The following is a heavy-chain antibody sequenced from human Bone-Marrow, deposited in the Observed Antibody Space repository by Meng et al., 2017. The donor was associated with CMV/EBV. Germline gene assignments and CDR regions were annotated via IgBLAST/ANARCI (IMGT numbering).Heavy chain of an antibody. CDR1: GFTFSSYA. CDR2: ISYDGSNK. Sequence: GESLKISCAASGFTFSSYAMHWVRQAPGKGLEWVAVISYDGSNKYYADSVKGRFTISRDNSKNTLYLQMNSLRAEDTAVYYCAKEGAFLEWLYFDYWGQGTLVTVSS. CDR3: AKEGAFLEWLYFDY. J-gene: IGHJ4*02. V-gene: IGHV3-30-3*01. D-gene: IGHD3-3*01.